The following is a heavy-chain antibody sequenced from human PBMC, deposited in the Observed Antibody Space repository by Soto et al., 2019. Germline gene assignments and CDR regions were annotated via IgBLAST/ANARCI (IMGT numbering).Heavy chain of an antibody. CDR2: VNPSGGHT. V-gene: IGHV1-46*01. J-gene: IGHJ4*02. CDR3: ARGGXXVVVTAALDY. D-gene: IGHD2-21*02. Sequence: QVQLVQSGAEVKKPGASVKVSCKASGDTFTDYYIHWVRQAPGQGLEWMGTVNPSGGHTTYAQHFLGRMTMTRDTPTSTLYRELTSLTSEDTAIYYCARGGXXVVVTAALDYWGQGTLVTVSS. CDR1: GDTFTDYY.